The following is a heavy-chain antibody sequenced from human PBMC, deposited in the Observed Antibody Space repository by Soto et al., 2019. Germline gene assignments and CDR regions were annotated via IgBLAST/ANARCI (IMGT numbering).Heavy chain of an antibody. J-gene: IGHJ5*02. D-gene: IGHD2-15*01. CDR3: ARVVVAATQLWNWFDP. CDR2: ISSSISTI. CDR1: GFTFSSYS. V-gene: IGHV3-48*02. Sequence: GGSLRLSCAASGFTFSSYSMNWVRQAPGKGLEWVSYISSSISTIYYADSVKGRFTISRDNAKNSLYLQMNSLRDEDTAVYYCARVVVAATQLWNWFDPWGQGTLVTVSS.